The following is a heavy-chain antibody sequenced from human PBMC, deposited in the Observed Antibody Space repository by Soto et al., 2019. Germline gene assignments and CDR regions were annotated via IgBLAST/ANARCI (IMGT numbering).Heavy chain of an antibody. D-gene: IGHD3-22*01. Sequence: SVKASCKASGYLFTNFYIHLMRQAPGQGPEWVGWINTVGGGTNYARKFQGRVTLTRDTSISTAYMELSRLASDDTAVYYCVRRNEHYDGSGYAYYFDKWGQGSPVTVSS. V-gene: IGHV1-2*02. CDR3: VRRNEHYDGSGYAYYFDK. J-gene: IGHJ4*02. CDR2: INTVGGGT. CDR1: GYLFTNFY.